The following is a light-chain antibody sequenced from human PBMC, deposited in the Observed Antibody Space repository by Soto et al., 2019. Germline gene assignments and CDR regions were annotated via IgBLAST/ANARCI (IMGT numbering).Light chain of an antibody. Sequence: DIQITQSPSSLSASVGDRVTITCQASHSISRYLNWYQQKPGKAPKLLIYAGSTLQSGVPSRFSGSGSGTDFTLTISRLQPEDFATYYCQQYNILSTFGQGTKVDIK. J-gene: IGKJ1*01. CDR3: QQYNILST. CDR2: AGS. V-gene: IGKV1-27*01. CDR1: HSISRY.